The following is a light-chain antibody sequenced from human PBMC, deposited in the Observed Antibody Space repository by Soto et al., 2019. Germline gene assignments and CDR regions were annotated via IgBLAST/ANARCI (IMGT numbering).Light chain of an antibody. Sequence: SALTQPPCASGSPGQSVTISCTGTSGDVGGYNYVSWYQQHPGKAPKLMIYEVSKRPSGVPDRFSGSKSGNTASLTVSGLQAEDEADYCCSSYAGSTNYVFGTGSKATVL. J-gene: IGLJ1*01. CDR1: SGDVGGYNY. CDR2: EVS. V-gene: IGLV2-8*01. CDR3: SSYAGSTNYV.